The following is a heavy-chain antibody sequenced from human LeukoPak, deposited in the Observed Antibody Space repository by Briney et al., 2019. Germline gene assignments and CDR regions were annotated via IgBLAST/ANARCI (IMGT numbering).Heavy chain of an antibody. Sequence: PGGSLRLSCAASGFTFSSYSMNWVRQAPGKGLEWVSYISSSSSTIYYADSVKGRFTISRDNAKNSLYLQMNSLRAEDTAVYYCARVWGTPGYSSGWYDYWGQGTLVTVSS. CDR2: ISSSSSTI. V-gene: IGHV3-48*01. CDR3: ARVWGTPGYSSGWYDY. D-gene: IGHD6-19*01. J-gene: IGHJ4*02. CDR1: GFTFSSYS.